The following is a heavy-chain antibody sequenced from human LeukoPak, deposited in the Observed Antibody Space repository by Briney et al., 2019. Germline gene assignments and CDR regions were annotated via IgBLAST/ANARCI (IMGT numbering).Heavy chain of an antibody. Sequence: GESLQISCQASGYNFVTYWVGWVRQMPGKGLEWVAMMYPGNSETKYSPSFQGQVTSSVDKSIRTVYLQWSSLKASDTATYYWASPQSGYDHVGEHWGQGTLVTVSS. CDR3: ASPQSGYDHVGEH. D-gene: IGHD5-12*01. V-gene: IGHV5-51*01. CDR1: GYNFVTYW. J-gene: IGHJ1*01. CDR2: MYPGNSET.